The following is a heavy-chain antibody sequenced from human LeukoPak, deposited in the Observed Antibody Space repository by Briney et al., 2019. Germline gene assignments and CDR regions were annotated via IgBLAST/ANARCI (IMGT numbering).Heavy chain of an antibody. CDR2: IIPIFGTA. V-gene: IGHV1-69*05. CDR1: GGTFSSYA. Sequence: SVKVSCKASGGTFSSYAISWVRQAPGQGLEWMGGIIPIFGTANYAQKLQGRVTMTTDTSTSTAYMELRSLRSDDTAVYYCARERGSGSWFDPWGQGTLVTVSS. D-gene: IGHD3-10*01. CDR3: ARERGSGSWFDP. J-gene: IGHJ5*02.